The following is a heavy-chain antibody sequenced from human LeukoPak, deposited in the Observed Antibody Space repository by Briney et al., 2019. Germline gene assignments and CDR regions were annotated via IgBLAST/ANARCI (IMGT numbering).Heavy chain of an antibody. CDR2: ISSSSSYI. CDR1: GFTFSSYS. V-gene: IGHV3-21*01. CDR3: ARDFVPAASLYYYYGMDV. Sequence: GGSLRLSCAASGFTFSSYSMNWVRQAPGKGLEWVSSISSSSSYIYYADSVKGRLTISRDNAKNSLYLQMNSLRAEDTAVYYCARDFVPAASLYYYYGMDVWGQGTTVTVS. J-gene: IGHJ6*02. D-gene: IGHD2-2*01.